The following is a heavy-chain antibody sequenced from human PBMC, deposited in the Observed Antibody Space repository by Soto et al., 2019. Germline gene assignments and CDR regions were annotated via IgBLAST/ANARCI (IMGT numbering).Heavy chain of an antibody. V-gene: IGHV4-30-2*01. Sequence: PSETLSLTCAVSGGSISSGGYSWSWIRQPPGKGLEWIGYIYHSGSTYYNPSLKSRVTMSVDRSKNQFSLKLISVTAADTAKYFCAREGNLGRWLQPLDFWGQGTLVTVSS. CDR2: IYHSGST. CDR1: GGSISSGGYS. J-gene: IGHJ4*02. D-gene: IGHD5-12*01. CDR3: AREGNLGRWLQPLDF.